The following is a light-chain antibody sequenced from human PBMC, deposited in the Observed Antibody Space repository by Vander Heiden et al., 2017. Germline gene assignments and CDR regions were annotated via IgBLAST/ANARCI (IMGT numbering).Light chain of an antibody. CDR2: GAT. Sequence: EIVLTQSPGTLSLSLGERATLSCTASQSVSSSYLAWYQQKPGQAPRLLIYGATGRATGIPDRFSGSGSGTDFTLTISKLEPEDFAVYYCQQYGSSPETFGQGTKVEIK. V-gene: IGKV3-20*01. CDR1: QSVSSSY. CDR3: QQYGSSPET. J-gene: IGKJ1*01.